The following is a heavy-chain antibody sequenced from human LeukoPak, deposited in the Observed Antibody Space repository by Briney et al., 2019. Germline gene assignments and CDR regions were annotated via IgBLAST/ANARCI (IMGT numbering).Heavy chain of an antibody. Sequence: GGSLRLSCAASGFTFSSYAMHGVRQAPGKGLEWVAVISYDGSNKYYADSVKGRFTISRDNSKNTLYLQMNSLRAEDTAVYYCARDPGNYRNERYYYYMDVWGKGITVTVSS. CDR3: ARDPGNYRNERYYYYMDV. CDR2: ISYDGSNK. J-gene: IGHJ6*03. CDR1: GFTFSSYA. V-gene: IGHV3-30*01. D-gene: IGHD4-11*01.